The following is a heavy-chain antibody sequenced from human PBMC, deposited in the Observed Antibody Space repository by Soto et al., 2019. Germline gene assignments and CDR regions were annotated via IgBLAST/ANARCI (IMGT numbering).Heavy chain of an antibody. V-gene: IGHV1-69*02. D-gene: IGHD3-10*01. CDR2: FNPILSFS. Sequence: QVQLVQPGAEVKKPGSSVKVSFKASGDTFNFYTINWVRQAPGLGLEWMGRFNPILSFSNSALKFQGRVTLTADKSTSTAYMVLSSLRSEDTAIYYCATSFGSGSRAFDYWGQGALVTVSS. J-gene: IGHJ4*02. CDR1: GDTFNFYT. CDR3: ATSFGSGSRAFDY.